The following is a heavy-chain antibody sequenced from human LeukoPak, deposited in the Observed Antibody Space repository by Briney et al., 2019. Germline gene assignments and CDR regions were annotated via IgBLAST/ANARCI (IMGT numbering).Heavy chain of an antibody. V-gene: IGHV4-34*01. CDR1: GGSFSGYY. CDR3: ARDRYYGSGSYYNPRRGYFDY. CDR2: INHSGST. Sequence: SETLSLTCAVYGGSFSGYYWSWIRQPPGKGLEWIGEINHSGSTNYNPSLKSRGTISVDTSKNQFSLKLSSVTAADTAVYYCARDRYYGSGSYYNPRRGYFDYWGQGTLVTVSS. D-gene: IGHD3-10*01. J-gene: IGHJ4*02.